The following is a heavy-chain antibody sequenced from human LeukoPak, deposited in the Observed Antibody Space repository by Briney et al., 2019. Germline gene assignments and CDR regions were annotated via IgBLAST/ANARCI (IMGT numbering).Heavy chain of an antibody. Sequence: SETLSLTCSVSGGSISHYYWSWIRQPPGKGLEWIGEINHSGSTNYNPSLKSRVTISVDTSKNQFSLKLSSVTAADTAVYYCARGRRYPYGSGSAYFAYWGQGTLVTVSS. V-gene: IGHV4-34*01. CDR1: GGSISHYY. J-gene: IGHJ4*02. CDR3: ARGRRYPYGSGSAYFAY. D-gene: IGHD3-10*01. CDR2: INHSGST.